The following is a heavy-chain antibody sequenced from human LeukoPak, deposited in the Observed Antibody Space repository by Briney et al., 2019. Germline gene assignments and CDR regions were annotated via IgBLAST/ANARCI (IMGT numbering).Heavy chain of an antibody. CDR3: ARLRDYSNVPH. CDR1: GASISISYYY. V-gene: IGHV4-39*01. J-gene: IGHJ4*02. D-gene: IGHD4-11*01. CDR2: IYYSGST. Sequence: SETLSLTCSVSGASISISYYYWGWICQPPWKGLEWIGSIYYSGSTYYNPSLKSRVTISVDTSKNQFSLKLSSVTAADTAVYYCARLRDYSNVPHWGQGTLVTVS.